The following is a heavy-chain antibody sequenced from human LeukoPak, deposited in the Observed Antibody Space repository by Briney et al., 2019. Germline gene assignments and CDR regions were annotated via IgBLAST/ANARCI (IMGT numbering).Heavy chain of an antibody. CDR2: IDPSDSYT. Sequence: GESLKISCKGSGYSFTSYWISWVRQMPGKGLGWMGRIDPSDSYTNYSPSFQGHVTISADKSISTAYLQWSSLKASDTAMYYCARYNHDYVWGSYRYPVLLYWGQGTLVTVSS. CDR3: ARYNHDYVWGSYRYPVLLY. D-gene: IGHD3-16*02. J-gene: IGHJ4*02. V-gene: IGHV5-10-1*01. CDR1: GYSFTSYW.